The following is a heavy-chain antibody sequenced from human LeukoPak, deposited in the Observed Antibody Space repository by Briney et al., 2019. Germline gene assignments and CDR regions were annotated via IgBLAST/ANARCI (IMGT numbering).Heavy chain of an antibody. CDR3: ARISSSNWYNERGAFDV. D-gene: IGHD6-13*01. CDR1: GGSFSGYY. CDR2: INHSGST. J-gene: IGHJ3*01. V-gene: IGHV4-34*01. Sequence: SETLSLTCAVYGGSFSGYYWSWIRQPPGKGLEWIGEINHSGSTNYNPSLKSRVTISVDTSKNQFSLKLSSVTAADTAVYYCARISSSNWYNERGAFDVWGRGTMVTVSS.